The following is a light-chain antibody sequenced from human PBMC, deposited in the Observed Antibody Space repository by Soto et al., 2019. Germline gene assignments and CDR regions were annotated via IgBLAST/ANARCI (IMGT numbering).Light chain of an antibody. CDR2: GAS. V-gene: IGKV3-20*01. CDR3: QQYANSPPWT. CDR1: QNISVY. Sequence: EIVLTQSPATLSLSPGERATLSCRASQNISVYLAWYRQKPGQAPRLLIFGASSRATGIPDRFRGSGSGTDFTLTISGLEPEDFAVYYCQQYANSPPWTFGQGTKVDIK. J-gene: IGKJ1*01.